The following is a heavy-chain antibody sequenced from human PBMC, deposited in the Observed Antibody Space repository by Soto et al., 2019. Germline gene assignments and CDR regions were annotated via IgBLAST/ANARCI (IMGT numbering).Heavy chain of an antibody. CDR3: TRDYDFWSGYYGKLYYYYYYMDV. CDR2: IRSKAYGGTT. CDR1: GFTFGDYA. D-gene: IGHD3-3*01. Sequence: GGSLRLSCTASGFTFGDYAMSWFRQAPGKGLEWVGFIRSKAYGGTTEYAASVKGRFTISRDDSKSIAYLQMNSLKTEDTAVYYCTRDYDFWSGYYGKLYYYYYYMDVWGKGTTVTVSS. J-gene: IGHJ6*03. V-gene: IGHV3-49*03.